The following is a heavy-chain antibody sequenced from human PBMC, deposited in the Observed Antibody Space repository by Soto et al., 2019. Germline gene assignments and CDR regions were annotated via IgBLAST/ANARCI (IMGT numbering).Heavy chain of an antibody. CDR1: GFTFNTYS. Sequence: QVQLEESGGGVVQPGRSLRLSCEASGFTFNTYSMHWVRQPPGKGLEWLAAIWYDGTQKYYADSVKGRFIISRDNSKNTLYLQINGLRTEDTAVYFCAKDVHYDSSGGLDHWGQGTLVTVSS. CDR2: IWYDGTQK. V-gene: IGHV3-33*03. CDR3: AKDVHYDSSGGLDH. J-gene: IGHJ4*02. D-gene: IGHD3-22*01.